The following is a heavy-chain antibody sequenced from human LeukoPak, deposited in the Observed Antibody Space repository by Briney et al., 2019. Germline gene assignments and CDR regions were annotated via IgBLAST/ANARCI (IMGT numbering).Heavy chain of an antibody. Sequence: GGSLRLSCAASGFTFSSYAMHWVRQAPGKGLEWVAVISYDGSNKYYADSVKGRFTISRDNSKNTLYLQVNSLRAEDTAVYYCASLAARLDYWGQGTLVTVSS. CDR1: GFTFSSYA. D-gene: IGHD6-6*01. CDR2: ISYDGSNK. J-gene: IGHJ4*02. CDR3: ASLAARLDY. V-gene: IGHV3-30-3*01.